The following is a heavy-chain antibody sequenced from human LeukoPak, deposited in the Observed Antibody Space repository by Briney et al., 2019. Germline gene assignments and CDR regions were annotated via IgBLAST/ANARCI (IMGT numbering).Heavy chain of an antibody. CDR1: GFTFSSYS. CDR2: ISSSSSYI. Sequence: GGSLRLSCAASGFTFSSYSMNWVRQAPGKGLEWVSSISSSSSYIYYADSVKGRFTISRDNAKNSLYLQMNSMRSEDTAVYYCARTIAAAGTLDFDYWGQGTLVTVSS. V-gene: IGHV3-21*01. CDR3: ARTIAAAGTLDFDY. J-gene: IGHJ4*02. D-gene: IGHD6-13*01.